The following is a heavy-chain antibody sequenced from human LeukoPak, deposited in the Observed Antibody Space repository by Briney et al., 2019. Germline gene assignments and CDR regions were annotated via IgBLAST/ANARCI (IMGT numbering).Heavy chain of an antibody. Sequence: TGGSLRLSCAASGFTFSSYGMHWVRQAPGKGLEWVAFIRYDGSNKYYADSVKGRFTISRDNSKNTLYLQMNSLRPEDTAVYYCVRETRESVAAAATTTRDWYFDLWGRGTLVTVSS. CDR3: VRETRESVAAAATTTRDWYFDL. J-gene: IGHJ2*01. CDR2: IRYDGSNK. D-gene: IGHD6-13*01. CDR1: GFTFSSYG. V-gene: IGHV3-30*02.